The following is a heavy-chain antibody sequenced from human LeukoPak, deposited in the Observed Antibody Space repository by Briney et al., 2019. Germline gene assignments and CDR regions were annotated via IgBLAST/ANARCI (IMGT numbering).Heavy chain of an antibody. CDR1: GNYW. Sequence: GGSLRLCCAASGNYWMHWVRQAPGKGLVWVSHINSDGSWTSYADSVKGRFTISKDNAKNTVYLQMNSLRAEDTAVYYCVSFYETYWGRGTLVTVSS. J-gene: IGHJ4*02. V-gene: IGHV3-74*01. D-gene: IGHD2/OR15-2a*01. CDR2: INSDGSWT. CDR3: VSFYETY.